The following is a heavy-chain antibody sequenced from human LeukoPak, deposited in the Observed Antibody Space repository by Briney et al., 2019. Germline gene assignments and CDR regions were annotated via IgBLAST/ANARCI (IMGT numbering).Heavy chain of an antibody. CDR2: INHSGST. V-gene: IGHV4-34*01. CDR1: GGSFSGYY. J-gene: IGHJ4*02. D-gene: IGHD3-10*01. Sequence: PSETLSLTCAVYGGSFSGYYWSWIRQPPGKGLEWIGEINHSGSTSYNPSLKSRVTISVDTSKNQFSLKLSSVTAADAAVYYCARDKGRITMVRGVFDYWGQGTLVTVSS. CDR3: ARDKGRITMVRGVFDY.